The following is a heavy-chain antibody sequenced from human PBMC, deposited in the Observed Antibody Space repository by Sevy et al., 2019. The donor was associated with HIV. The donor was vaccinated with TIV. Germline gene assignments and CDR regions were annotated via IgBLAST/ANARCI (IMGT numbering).Heavy chain of an antibody. CDR3: ATASGTY. CDR2: IRSKPDGGTT. D-gene: IGHD1-1*01. V-gene: IGHV3-15*01. CDR1: GFIFNHAW. Sequence: GGSLRLACAASGFIFNHAWMSWVRQAPGKGLEWVGRIRSKPDGGTTDFAEPVKGRFTMSRDDSKYTLYLQMNSLKSEDTAMYYCATASGTYWGQGTLVTVSS. J-gene: IGHJ4*02.